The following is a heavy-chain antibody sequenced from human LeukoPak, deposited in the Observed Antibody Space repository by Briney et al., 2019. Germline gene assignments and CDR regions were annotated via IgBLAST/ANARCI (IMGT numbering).Heavy chain of an antibody. J-gene: IGHJ5*02. Sequence: PSETLSLTCTVSGGSISSYYWSWIRQPAGKGLEWIGRIYTSGSTNYNPSLKSRVTMSVDTSKNQFSLKLSSVTAADTAVYYCARDGVYSSSWYYGFRGNWFDPWGQGTLVTVSS. CDR1: GGSISSYY. CDR2: IYTSGST. V-gene: IGHV4-4*07. D-gene: IGHD6-13*01. CDR3: ARDGVYSSSWYYGFRGNWFDP.